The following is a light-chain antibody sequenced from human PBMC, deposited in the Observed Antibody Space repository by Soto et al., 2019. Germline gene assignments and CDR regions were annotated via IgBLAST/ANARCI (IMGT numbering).Light chain of an antibody. CDR3: SSYTSSSPYV. J-gene: IGLJ1*01. V-gene: IGLV2-14*01. CDR2: DVI. Sequence: QSALTQPASVSGSPGQSITISYTGTSSDVGGYNYVSWYQQHPGKAPKLMIYDVINRPSGVSNRFSGSKSGNTASLTISGLQAEDEADYYCSSYTSSSPYVFGTGTKLTVL. CDR1: SSDVGGYNY.